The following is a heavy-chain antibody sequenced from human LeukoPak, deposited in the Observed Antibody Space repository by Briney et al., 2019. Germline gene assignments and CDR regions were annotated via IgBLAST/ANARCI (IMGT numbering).Heavy chain of an antibody. D-gene: IGHD4-17*01. CDR3: ARGATVPSPFDY. Sequence: ASVKVSCKAAGYTFMSYGITWVRQAPGQGPEWMGWISAYNGNTKYAQKLQGRVTMTTDTSTSTAYMELRSLRSDDTAIYYCARGATVPSPFDYWGQGTLVTVSS. CDR2: ISAYNGNT. V-gene: IGHV1-18*01. J-gene: IGHJ4*02. CDR1: GYTFMSYG.